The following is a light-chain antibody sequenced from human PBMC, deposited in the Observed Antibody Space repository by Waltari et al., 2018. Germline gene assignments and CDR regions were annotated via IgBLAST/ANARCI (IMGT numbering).Light chain of an antibody. V-gene: IGKV1-9*01. CDR2: SAS. CDR3: QQLNSYPLLT. Sequence: IQLTQSPSSLSAPVGDRVTITCRASQGMSSYLAWYQQKPGKAPKLLIYSASTLQSGVPSRFSGSGSGTDFTLTINSLQPEDFATYYCQQLNSYPLLTFGGGTKVEIK. J-gene: IGKJ4*01. CDR1: QGMSSY.